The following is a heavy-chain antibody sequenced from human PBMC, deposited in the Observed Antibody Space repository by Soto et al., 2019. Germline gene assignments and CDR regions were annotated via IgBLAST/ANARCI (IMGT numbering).Heavy chain of an antibody. CDR2: INHSGST. CDR3: ARGLKVRPAAMRGSIAAAGTAFGN. CDR1: GGSFSGYY. V-gene: IGHV4-34*01. Sequence: SETLSLTCAVYGGSFSGYYWSWIRQPPGKGLEWIGEINHSGSTNYNPSLKSRVTISVDTSKNQFSLKLSSVTAADTAVYYCARGLKVRPAAMRGSIAAAGTAFGNWGQGTLVTVSS. J-gene: IGHJ4*02. D-gene: IGHD6-13*01.